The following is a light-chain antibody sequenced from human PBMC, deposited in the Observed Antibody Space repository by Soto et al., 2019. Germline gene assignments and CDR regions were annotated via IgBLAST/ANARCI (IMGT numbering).Light chain of an antibody. J-gene: IGKJ1*01. CDR2: AAS. CDR1: QSIGSN. V-gene: IGKV3-15*01. CDR3: QQYNNRPPWT. Sequence: EIVMTQSPATLSVSPGARAPLSCTASQSIGSNLAWYQQKPGQAPRLLISAASIRATDFPARFSGSGSGTEFTLTISGLQSDDFAVYFCQQYNNRPPWTFGHGTKVDIK.